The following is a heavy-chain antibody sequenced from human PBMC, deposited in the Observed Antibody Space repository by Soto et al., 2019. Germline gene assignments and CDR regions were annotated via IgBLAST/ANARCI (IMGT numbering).Heavy chain of an antibody. Sequence: PSETLSLTCTVSGASITTNNYYWGCLRQPPGKGLEWIATISYSGTTYYNPSLKSRVTISVDTSRNQFSLKLSSVTAADTAVYYCARGPPHSHWGQGTLVTVSS. CDR2: ISYSGTT. V-gene: IGHV4-39*07. CDR1: GASITTNNYY. J-gene: IGHJ4*02. CDR3: ARGPPHSH. D-gene: IGHD2-21*01.